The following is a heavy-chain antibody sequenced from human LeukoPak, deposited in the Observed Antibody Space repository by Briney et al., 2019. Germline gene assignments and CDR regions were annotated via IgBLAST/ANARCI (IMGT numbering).Heavy chain of an antibody. D-gene: IGHD3-10*01. CDR1: GYSFTSYW. CDR2: IYPGDSDT. CDR3: ARSGLVRGVINPANWFDP. Sequence: GESLQISCKGSGYSFTSYWIGWVRQMPGKGLEWMGIIYPGDSDTRYSPSFQGQVTISADKSISTAYLQWSSLKASDTAMYYCARSGLVRGVINPANWFDPWGQGTLVTVSS. J-gene: IGHJ5*02. V-gene: IGHV5-51*01.